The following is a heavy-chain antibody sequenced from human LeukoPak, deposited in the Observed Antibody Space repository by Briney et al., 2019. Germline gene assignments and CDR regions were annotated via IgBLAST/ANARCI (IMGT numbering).Heavy chain of an antibody. V-gene: IGHV4-39*07. CDR3: ARDYYDSSGYSYYFDY. D-gene: IGHD3-22*01. CDR2: IYYSGST. CDR1: GGSISSSSYY. J-gene: IGHJ4*02. Sequence: SETLSLTCTVSGGSISSSSYYWGWIRQPPGKGLEWIGSIYYSGSTYYNPSLKSRVTISVDTSKNQFSLKLSSVTAADTAVYYCARDYYDSSGYSYYFDYWGQGTLVTVSS.